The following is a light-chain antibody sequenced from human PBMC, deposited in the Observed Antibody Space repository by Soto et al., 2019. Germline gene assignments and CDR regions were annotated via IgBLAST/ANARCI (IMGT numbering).Light chain of an antibody. V-gene: IGLV1-47*01. J-gene: IGLJ1*01. CDR2: RND. CDR3: AKWDDSVRVYV. CDR1: NSRSGSNY. Sequence: QSVLPQPPSASGTPGQRVTISCSTSNSRSGSNYVYWYQQLPGAAPKLLIYRNDQRPSGVPDRFSGSKSGTSASLAISGLRSEDEGDYFCAKWDDSVRVYVFGSGTKLTVL.